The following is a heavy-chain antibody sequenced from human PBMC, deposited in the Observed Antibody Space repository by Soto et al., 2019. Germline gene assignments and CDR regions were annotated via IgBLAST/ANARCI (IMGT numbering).Heavy chain of an antibody. CDR1: GDSVSSNSAA. CDR3: ARTFGDSGYDSPLNY. CDR2: TYYRSKWYN. Sequence: SQTLSLTCVISGDSVSSNSAAWNWIRQSPSRGLEWLGRTYYRSKWYNDYAVSVKSRITINPDTSKNQFSLQLNSVTPEDTAVYYCARTFGDSGYDSPLNYWGQGTLVTVSS. J-gene: IGHJ4*02. D-gene: IGHD5-12*01. V-gene: IGHV6-1*01.